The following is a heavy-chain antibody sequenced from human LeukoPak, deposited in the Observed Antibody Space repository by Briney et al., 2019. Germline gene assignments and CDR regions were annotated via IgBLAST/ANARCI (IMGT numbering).Heavy chain of an antibody. Sequence: GGSLRLSCAASGFTFSSYWMSWVRQAPGKGLEWVANIKQDGSEKYYVDSVKGRFTISRDNAKNSLYLQMNSLRAEDTAVYYCAKDLSRITMVRGDAFDIWGQGTMVTVSS. J-gene: IGHJ3*02. D-gene: IGHD3-10*01. CDR2: IKQDGSEK. CDR1: GFTFSSYW. CDR3: AKDLSRITMVRGDAFDI. V-gene: IGHV3-7*01.